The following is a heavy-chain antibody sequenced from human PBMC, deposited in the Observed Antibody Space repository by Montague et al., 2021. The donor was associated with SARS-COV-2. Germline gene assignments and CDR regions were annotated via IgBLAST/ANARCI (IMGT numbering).Heavy chain of an antibody. CDR3: ARDGDYGGTWYSFLQN. V-gene: IGHV6-1*01. D-gene: IGHD4-17*01. J-gene: IGHJ1*01. CDR2: TFYRSQWHT. Sequence: CAISGDSVSIDTAAWHWIRQSPSRGPEWLGRTFYRSQWHTDSAAXVRSRISFSGDISKNQFSLHLNSVTPEDTAIYYCARDGDYGGTWYSFLQNWGQGTLVIVSS. CDR1: GDSVSIDTAA.